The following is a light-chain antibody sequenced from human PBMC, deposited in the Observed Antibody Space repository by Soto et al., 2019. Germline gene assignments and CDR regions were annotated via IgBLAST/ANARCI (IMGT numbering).Light chain of an antibody. CDR1: QSVSSS. V-gene: IGKV3-15*01. CDR3: QQYNNWWT. CDR2: GVS. J-gene: IGKJ1*01. Sequence: EIVFTQSPGTLSVSPGERATLSFRASQSVSSSLAWYQQKPGQAPRLLIYGVSTRATGIPARFSGSGSGTEFTLTINSLQSEDFAVYYCQQYNNWWTFGQGTKVDIK.